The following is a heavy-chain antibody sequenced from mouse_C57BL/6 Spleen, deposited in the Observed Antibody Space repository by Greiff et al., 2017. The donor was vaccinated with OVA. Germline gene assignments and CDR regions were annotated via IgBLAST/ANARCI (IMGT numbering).Heavy chain of an antibody. CDR2: IDPSDSYT. CDR3: ARRTGTRDYYFDY. CDR1: GYTFTSYW. D-gene: IGHD4-1*01. Sequence: QVQLKQPGAELVMPGASVKLSCKASGYTFTSYWMHWVKQRPGQGLEWIGEIDPSDSYTNYNQKFKGKSTLTVDKSSSTAYMQLSSLTSEDSAVYYCARRTGTRDYYFDYWGQGTTLTVSS. J-gene: IGHJ2*01. V-gene: IGHV1-69*01.